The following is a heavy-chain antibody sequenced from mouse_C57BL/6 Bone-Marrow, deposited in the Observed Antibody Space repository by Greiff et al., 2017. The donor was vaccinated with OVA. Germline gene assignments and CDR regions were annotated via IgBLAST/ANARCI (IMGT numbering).Heavy chain of an antibody. Sequence: EVQLQQSGPELVKPGASVKISCKASGYTFTDYYMNWVKQSHGKSLEWIGDINPNNGGTSYNQKFKGKATLTVDKSSSTAYMELRSLTSEDSAVYYCARFPTGSSSYYAMDYWGQGTSVTVSS. CDR1: GYTFTDYY. V-gene: IGHV1-26*01. CDR3: ARFPTGSSSYYAMDY. J-gene: IGHJ4*01. D-gene: IGHD1-1*01. CDR2: INPNNGGT.